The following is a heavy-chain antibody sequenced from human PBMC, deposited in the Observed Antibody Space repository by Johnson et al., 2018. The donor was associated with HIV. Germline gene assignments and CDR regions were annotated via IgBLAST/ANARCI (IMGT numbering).Heavy chain of an antibody. D-gene: IGHD1-26*01. V-gene: IGHV3-9*01. J-gene: IGHJ3*02. CDR1: GFTFDDYA. Sequence: VQLVESGGGLVQPGRSLRLSCAASGFTFDDYAMHWVRQAPGKGLEWVSGISWNSGSIGYADSVKGRFTISRDNAKNSLYLQMNSLRAEDTALYYCARGAQWELLIDAFDIWGQGTRVTVSS. CDR2: ISWNSGSI. CDR3: ARGAQWELLIDAFDI.